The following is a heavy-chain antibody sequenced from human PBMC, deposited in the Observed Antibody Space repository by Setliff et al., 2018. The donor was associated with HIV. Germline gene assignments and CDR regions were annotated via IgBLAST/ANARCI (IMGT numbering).Heavy chain of an antibody. J-gene: IGHJ4*02. CDR3: ARIVALNGYPSDY. V-gene: IGHV1-18*04. D-gene: IGHD2-8*01. CDR1: GYSFSDYY. CDR2: ISPKYGNT. Sequence: ASVKVSCKASGYSFSDYYIHWVRQAPGHGFQWMGWISPKYGNTNYAQKFQGRVTMTTDTSTSTAYMELRSLGSDDTAVYYCARIVALNGYPSDYWGQGTLVTVSS.